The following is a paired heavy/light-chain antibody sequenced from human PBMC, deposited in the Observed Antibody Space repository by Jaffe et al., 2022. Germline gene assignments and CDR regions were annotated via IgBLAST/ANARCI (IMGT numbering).Heavy chain of an antibody. V-gene: IGHV3-23*01. CDR1: GFSFSGSA. D-gene: IGHD2-21*01. CDR3: AKFDNCGGDCAFDY. J-gene: IGHJ4*01. CDR2: ISATGGRT. Sequence: EVQLLESGGGLVQPGGSLRLSCAASGFSFSGSAMSWVRHIPGKGLEWVSSISATGGRTYYADSVKGRFTVSRENSKNTLYLQMNSLRAEDTAVYYCAKFDNCGGDCAFDYWGHGTLVTVSS.
Light chain of an antibody. V-gene: IGKV3-20*01. J-gene: IGKJ1*01. Sequence: EIVLTQSPGTLSLSPGERATLSCRASQSVTSGYLAWYQQKPGQAPRLLIYDASSRATGIPDRFSGSGSGTDFTLTISRLEPEDFAVYYCQQYGGSPRTFGQGTKVEIK. CDR2: DAS. CDR1: QSVTSGY. CDR3: QQYGGSPRT.